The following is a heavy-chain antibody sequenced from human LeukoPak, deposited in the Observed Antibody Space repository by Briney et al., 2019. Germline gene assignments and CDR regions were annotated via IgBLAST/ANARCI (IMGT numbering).Heavy chain of an antibody. CDR3: AKEGSITMIVTRGYFDY. Sequence: PGGSLRLSCAASGFTFSSYAMSWVRQAPGKGLEWVSAISGGGGSTYYADSVKGRFTISRDNSKNTLYLQMNSLRAEDTAVYYCAKEGSITMIVTRGYFDYWGQGTLVTVSS. J-gene: IGHJ4*02. CDR1: GFTFSSYA. D-gene: IGHD3-22*01. CDR2: ISGGGGST. V-gene: IGHV3-23*01.